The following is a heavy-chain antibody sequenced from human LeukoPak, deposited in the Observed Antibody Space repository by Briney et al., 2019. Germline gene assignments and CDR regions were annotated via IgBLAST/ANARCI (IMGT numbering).Heavy chain of an antibody. V-gene: IGHV4-39*07. D-gene: IGHD3-10*01. CDR3: ARRKGVPSYYYGSGTLGGNWFDP. Sequence: SETLSLTCTVSGGSIISSSYYWGWIRQPPGKGLEWIGSIYCSGRTNYNPSLESRVTISVDTYKNQFSLKLSSVTAADTAVYYCARRKGVPSYYYGSGTLGGNWFDPWGQGTLVTVSS. CDR2: IYCSGRT. CDR1: GGSIISSSYY. J-gene: IGHJ5*02.